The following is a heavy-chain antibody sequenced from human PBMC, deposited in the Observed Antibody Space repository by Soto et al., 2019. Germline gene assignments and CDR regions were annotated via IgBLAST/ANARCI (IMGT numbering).Heavy chain of an antibody. D-gene: IGHD3-10*01. CDR3: ARMASSGSLNWFDP. Sequence: ASVKVSCKASGYTFTNYEINWVRQATGQGLEWMGWMNPGSGNTGYAHKFQGRVTLTRNISISTAYMELSRLGSDDTAIYYCARMASSGSLNWFDPWGQGTLVTVSS. J-gene: IGHJ5*02. V-gene: IGHV1-8*01. CDR1: GYTFTNYE. CDR2: MNPGSGNT.